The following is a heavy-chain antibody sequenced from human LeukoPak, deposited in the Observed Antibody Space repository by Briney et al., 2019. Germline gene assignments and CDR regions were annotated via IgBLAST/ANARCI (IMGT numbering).Heavy chain of an antibody. J-gene: IGHJ4*02. CDR2: IFFSGST. Sequence: PSETLSLTCTVSGGSISSSSYYWGWIRQPPGKGLEWIGTIFFSGSTYYNPSLKSRLTISVDTSKNQFSLRLSSVTAADTAVYYCARHPYSYGYWLDYWGQGTLVTVSS. D-gene: IGHD5-18*01. CDR3: ARHPYSYGYWLDY. CDR1: GGSISSSSYY. V-gene: IGHV4-39*01.